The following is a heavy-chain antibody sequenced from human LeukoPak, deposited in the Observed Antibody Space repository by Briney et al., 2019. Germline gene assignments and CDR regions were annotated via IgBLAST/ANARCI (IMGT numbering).Heavy chain of an antibody. V-gene: IGHV4-34*01. D-gene: IGHD4-17*01. CDR3: ARVRVSHYYYMDV. Sequence: SETLSLTCAVYGGSFSGYYWSWIRQPPGKGLEWIGEINHSGSTNYNPSLKSRVTISVDTSKNQFSLKLSSVTAADTAVYYCARVRVSHYYYMDVWGKGTTVTVSS. CDR2: INHSGST. CDR1: GGSFSGYY. J-gene: IGHJ6*03.